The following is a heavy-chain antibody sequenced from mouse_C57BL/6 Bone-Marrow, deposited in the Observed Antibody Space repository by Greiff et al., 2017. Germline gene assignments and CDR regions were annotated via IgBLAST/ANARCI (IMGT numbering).Heavy chain of an antibody. J-gene: IGHJ1*03. CDR2: IDPSDSYT. CDR1: GYTFTSYW. CDR3: ERLRRRWYFDV. V-gene: IGHV1-59*01. D-gene: IGHD1-2*01. Sequence: QVQLQQPGAELVRPGTSVKLSCTASGYTFTSYWMHWVKQRPGQGLEWIGVIDPSDSYTNYTQKFKGKATLTVDTSSSTAYMQLSSLTSEDSAVYYCERLRRRWYFDVWGTGTTVTVSS.